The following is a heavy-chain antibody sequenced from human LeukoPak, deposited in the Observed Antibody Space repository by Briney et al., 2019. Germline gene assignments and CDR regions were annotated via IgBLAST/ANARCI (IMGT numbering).Heavy chain of an antibody. CDR3: ARFVYSGYDFDY. D-gene: IGHD5-12*01. J-gene: IGHJ4*02. Sequence: PSETLSLTCAVYGGSFSGYYWSWIRQPPGKGLEWIGEINHSGSTYYNPSLKSRVTISVDTSKNQFSLKLSSVTAADTAVYYCARFVYSGYDFDYWGQGTLVTVSS. CDR1: GGSFSGYY. CDR2: INHSGST. V-gene: IGHV4-34*01.